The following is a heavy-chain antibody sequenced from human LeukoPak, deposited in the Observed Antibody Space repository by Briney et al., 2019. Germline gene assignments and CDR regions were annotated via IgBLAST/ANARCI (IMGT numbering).Heavy chain of an antibody. CDR3: ARSCSSTSCYSY. J-gene: IGHJ4*02. Sequence: SETLSLTCTVSGGSMSSSSYYWGWIRQPPGKGLEWIVSIYYSGSTYYNPSLKSRVTISVDTSKNQFSLKLSSVTAADTAVYYCARSCSSTSCYSYWGQGTLVTVSS. V-gene: IGHV4-39*01. CDR1: GGSMSSSSYY. D-gene: IGHD2-2*02. CDR2: IYYSGST.